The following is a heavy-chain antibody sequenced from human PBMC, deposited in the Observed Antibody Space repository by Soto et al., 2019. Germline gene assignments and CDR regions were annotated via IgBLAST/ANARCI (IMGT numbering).Heavy chain of an antibody. CDR3: AREDSGYSSTWYTHY. CDR2: INPSGGST. Sequence: GASVKVSCKASGYTFTSYFMHWVRQAPGQGLEWMGIINPSGGSTSYAQKFQGRVTMTRDTSTSTVYMELSSLRSEDTAVYYCAREDSGYSSTWYTHYWGQGTLVTVSS. J-gene: IGHJ4*02. V-gene: IGHV1-46*01. CDR1: GYTFTSYF. D-gene: IGHD6-13*01.